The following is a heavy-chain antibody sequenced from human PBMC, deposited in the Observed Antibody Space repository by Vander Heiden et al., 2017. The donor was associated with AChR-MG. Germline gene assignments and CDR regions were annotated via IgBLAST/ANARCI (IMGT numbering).Heavy chain of an antibody. V-gene: IGHV3-23*01. J-gene: IGHJ5*02. CDR3: ATTARSYYGSGWFDP. CDR2: ISGSGGST. Sequence: EVQLLESGGGLVQPRGSLRLSCAASGFTFSSYAMSWVRQAPGKGLEWVSAISGSGGSTYYADSVKGRFTISRDNSKNTLYLQMNSLRAEDTAVYYCATTARSYYGSGWFDPWGQGTLVTVSS. D-gene: IGHD3-10*01. CDR1: GFTFSSYA.